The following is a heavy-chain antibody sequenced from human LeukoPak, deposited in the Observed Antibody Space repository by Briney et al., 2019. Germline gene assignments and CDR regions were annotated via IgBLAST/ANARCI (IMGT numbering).Heavy chain of an antibody. CDR2: INPNSGGT. CDR1: GYTFTGYY. D-gene: IGHD1-26*01. J-gene: IGHJ4*02. CDR3: ARDAYSGSYSYYFDY. V-gene: IGHV1-2*06. Sequence: ASVKVSCKASGYTFTGYYMHWVRLAPGQGLEWMGRINPNSGGTNYAQKFQGRVTMTRDTSISTAYMELSRLRSDDTAVYYCARDAYSGSYSYYFDYWGQGTLVTVSS.